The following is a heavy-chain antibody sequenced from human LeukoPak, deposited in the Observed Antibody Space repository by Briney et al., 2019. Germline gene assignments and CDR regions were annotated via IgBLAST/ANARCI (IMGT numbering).Heavy chain of an antibody. J-gene: IGHJ5*02. CDR1: GYTFTSYD. CDR2: MSPNSGNT. CDR3: AREHGTEDWFDP. D-gene: IGHD1-26*01. Sequence: ASVKVSCKASGYTFTSYDTNWVRQATGQGLEWTGWMSPNSGNTGYAQKFQGRVTITRNTSISTAYMELSSLRSEDTAVYYCAREHGTEDWFDPWGQGTLVTVSS. V-gene: IGHV1-8*03.